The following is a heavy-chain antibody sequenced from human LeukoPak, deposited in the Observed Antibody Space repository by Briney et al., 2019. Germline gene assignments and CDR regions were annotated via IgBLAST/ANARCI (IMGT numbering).Heavy chain of an antibody. Sequence: PGRSLRLSCAASGFPFSVYGMHWVRQALGKGLEWVAVIGHDGSFKESADAVKGRFTISRDNPKNTLYLHMSSLRAEDTAVYYCARDLGRGSYVDYWGQGSLVTVSS. CDR3: ARDLGRGSYVDY. CDR2: IGHDGSFK. J-gene: IGHJ4*02. CDR1: GFPFSVYG. D-gene: IGHD3-16*01. V-gene: IGHV3-33*01.